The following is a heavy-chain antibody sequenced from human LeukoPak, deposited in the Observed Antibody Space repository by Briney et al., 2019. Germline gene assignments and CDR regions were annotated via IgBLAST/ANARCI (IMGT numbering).Heavy chain of an antibody. CDR1: VFTFSRYS. Sequence: GGSLSLSCAASVFTFSRYSMNWVRQATGKGLEWVTSISSSSSYIYYADSVKGRFTISRVNAKNSLYLQMNSLRAEDTAVYYCARVHYYDSSGPVDYWGQGTLVTVSS. CDR3: ARVHYYDSSGPVDY. J-gene: IGHJ4*02. CDR2: ISSSSSYI. V-gene: IGHV3-21*01. D-gene: IGHD3-22*01.